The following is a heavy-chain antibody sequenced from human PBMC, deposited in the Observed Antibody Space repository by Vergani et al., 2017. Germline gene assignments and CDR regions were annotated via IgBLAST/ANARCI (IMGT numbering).Heavy chain of an antibody. Sequence: QVQLVQSGAEVKKPGASVKVSCKASGYTFTGYYMHWVRQAPGQGLEWMGWINPNSGGTNYAQKFQGRVTMTSDTSISTAYMELSRLISDDTAVYYCARHYRRGSSWYFGPPSSYYYYYMDVWGKGTTVTVSS. CDR1: GYTFTGYY. CDR3: ARHYRRGSSWYFGPPSSYYYYYMDV. D-gene: IGHD6-13*01. J-gene: IGHJ6*03. V-gene: IGHV1-2*02. CDR2: INPNSGGT.